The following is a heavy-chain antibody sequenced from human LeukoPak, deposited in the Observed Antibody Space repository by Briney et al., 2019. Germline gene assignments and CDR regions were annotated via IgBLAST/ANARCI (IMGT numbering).Heavy chain of an antibody. J-gene: IGHJ5*02. V-gene: IGHV4-39*07. CDR1: GGSISSYY. CDR2: IYYSGST. CDR3: AVVVVTAIQGWFDP. D-gene: IGHD2-21*02. Sequence: SETLSLTCTVSGGSISSYYWGWIRQPPGKGLEWIGSIYYSGSTYYNPSLKSRVTISVDTSKNQFSLKLSSVTAADTAVYYCAVVVVTAIQGWFDPWGQGTLVTVSS.